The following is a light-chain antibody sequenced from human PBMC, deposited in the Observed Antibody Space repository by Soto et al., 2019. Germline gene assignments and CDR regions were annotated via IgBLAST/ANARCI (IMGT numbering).Light chain of an antibody. J-gene: IGLJ3*02. V-gene: IGLV1-47*01. Sequence: QSVLTQPPSASGTPGQRVTISCSGSSSNIGSNYVYWYQQLPGTAPKLLIYRNNQRPSGVPDRFSGSKSGTSASLAISGLRSEDEADYYCAAWYDSLCGYWAFGGGTKLTVL. CDR2: RNN. CDR1: SSNIGSNY. CDR3: AAWYDSLCGYWA.